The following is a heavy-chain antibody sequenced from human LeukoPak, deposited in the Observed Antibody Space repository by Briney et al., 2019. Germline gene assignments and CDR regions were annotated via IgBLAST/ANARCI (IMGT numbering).Heavy chain of an antibody. Sequence: PGGSLRLSCVASGFTFNNYGMHWVRQAPGKGLEWVALIQNDGSNTYYGESVRGRFSISRDNSNNTLFLQMNNLRPEDTAVYYCAKDHSFVEVVNTYIDYWGQGALVTVSS. CDR1: GFTFNNYG. V-gene: IGHV3-30*02. CDR3: AKDHSFVEVVNTYIDY. CDR2: IQNDGSNT. D-gene: IGHD2-2*01. J-gene: IGHJ4*02.